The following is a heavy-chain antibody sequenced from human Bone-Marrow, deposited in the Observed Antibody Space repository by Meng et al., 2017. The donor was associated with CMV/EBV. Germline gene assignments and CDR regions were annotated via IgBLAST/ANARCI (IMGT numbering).Heavy chain of an antibody. J-gene: IGHJ6*02. CDR1: GFPFSSYA. CDR3: ARDEEYQTFSYYYGMDD. Sequence: GGSLRLSCAASGFPFSSYAMHWVRQAPGKGLEWVAVISYDGNNKYYAESVRGRFTISRDNSKNTLHLQMNSLRAEDTAVYYCARDEEYQTFSYYYGMDDWGQGTTVTVSS. D-gene: IGHD2-2*01. CDR2: ISYDGNNK. V-gene: IGHV3-30*04.